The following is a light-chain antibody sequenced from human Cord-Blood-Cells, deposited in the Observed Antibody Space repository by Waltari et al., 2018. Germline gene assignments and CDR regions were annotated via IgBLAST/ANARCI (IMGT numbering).Light chain of an antibody. V-gene: IGKV1-33*01. J-gene: IGKJ4*01. CDR2: DAS. CDR3: QQYDNLLT. CDR1: QDISNY. Sequence: DIQMTQSPSSLSASVGDRVTITCQASQDISNYLNWYQQKPGKAPKLLIYDASNLETGLPSEFSGSGSGTDLIFTISSLQPEDIATYYCQQYDNLLTFGGGTKVEIK.